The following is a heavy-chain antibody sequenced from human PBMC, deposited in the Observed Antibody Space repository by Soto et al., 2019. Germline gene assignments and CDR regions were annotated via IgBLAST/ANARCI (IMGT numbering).Heavy chain of an antibody. CDR1: GFTVSSNY. D-gene: IGHD3-22*01. CDR3: ATVPPYFGDDSSGYLYGMDV. V-gene: IGHV3-53*02. Sequence: EVQLVETGGGLIQPGGSLRLSCAASGFTVSSNYMSWVRQAPGKGLEWVSVIYSGGSTYYADSVKGRFTISRDNSKNTLYLQMNSLRAEDTAVYYCATVPPYFGDDSSGYLYGMDVWGQGTTVTVCS. J-gene: IGHJ6*02. CDR2: IYSGGST.